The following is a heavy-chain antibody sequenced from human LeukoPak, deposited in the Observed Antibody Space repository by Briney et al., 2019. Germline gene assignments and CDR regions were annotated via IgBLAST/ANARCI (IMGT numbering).Heavy chain of an antibody. J-gene: IGHJ4*02. Sequence: ASVKVPCKASGGTFSSYAISWVRQAPGQGLEWMGGIIPIFGTANHAQKFQGRVTITADESTSTAYMELSSLRSEDTAVYYCARASVKRSGYLVVGQYYFDYWGQGTLVTVSS. CDR2: IIPIFGTA. CDR3: ARASVKRSGYLVVGQYYFDY. CDR1: GGTFSSYA. D-gene: IGHD3-3*01. V-gene: IGHV1-69*13.